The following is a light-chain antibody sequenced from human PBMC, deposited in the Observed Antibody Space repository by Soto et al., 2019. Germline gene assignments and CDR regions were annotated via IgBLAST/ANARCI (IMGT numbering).Light chain of an antibody. CDR3: SSYGGRYNYV. V-gene: IGLV2-8*01. CDR1: STHDVGYNY. CDR2: AVS. Sequence: QSVLTQPPSGAGSPGQSVTTYCTGTSTHDVGYNYVSWYQQYPGKAPKLLIYAVSNPPSGVPHRFSGTMPGTTSSLTGSGLQAEDEADYYSSSYGGRYNYVFGTGTKVTVL. J-gene: IGLJ1*01.